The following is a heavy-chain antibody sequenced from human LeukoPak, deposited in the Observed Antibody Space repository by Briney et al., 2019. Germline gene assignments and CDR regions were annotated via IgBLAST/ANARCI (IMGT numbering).Heavy chain of an antibody. Sequence: PSETLSLTCTVSGGSISSGDYYWSWIRQPPGKGLEWIGYIYYSGSTYYNPSLKSRVTISVDTSKSQFSLKLSSVTAADTAVYYCAKNIKGPNWFDPWGQGTLVTVSS. CDR2: IYYSGST. D-gene: IGHD1/OR15-1a*01. CDR3: AKNIKGPNWFDP. J-gene: IGHJ5*02. V-gene: IGHV4-30-4*01. CDR1: GGSISSGDYY.